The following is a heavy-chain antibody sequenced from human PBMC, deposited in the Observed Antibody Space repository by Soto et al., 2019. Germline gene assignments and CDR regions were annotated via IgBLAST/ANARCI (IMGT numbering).Heavy chain of an antibody. D-gene: IGHD2-8*01. J-gene: IGHJ6*02. CDR2: ISSSSSTI. V-gene: IGHV3-48*02. CDR1: GFTFSSYS. CDR3: ASQLGMAKKFVPPPRNYGMDV. Sequence: SGGSLRLSCSASGFTFSSYSMNWVRQAPGKGLEWVSYISSSSSTIYYADSVKGRFTISRDNAKNSLYLQMNSLRDEDTAVYYCASQLGMAKKFVPPPRNYGMDVWGQGTTVTVSS.